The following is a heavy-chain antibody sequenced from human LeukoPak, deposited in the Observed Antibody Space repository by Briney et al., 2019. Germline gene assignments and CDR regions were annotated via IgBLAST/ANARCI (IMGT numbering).Heavy chain of an antibody. J-gene: IGHJ4*02. Sequence: ASVKVSCKASGCTFTTYSITWVRQAPGQGLEWMGWISAYNGNTNYAQNLQGRVTLTTDTSTNTAYMELRSLRSDDTAVYYCARDRYCSSITCYTYLFDYWGQGTLVTVSS. V-gene: IGHV1-18*01. CDR3: ARDRYCSSITCYTYLFDY. CDR2: ISAYNGNT. CDR1: GCTFTTYS. D-gene: IGHD2-2*02.